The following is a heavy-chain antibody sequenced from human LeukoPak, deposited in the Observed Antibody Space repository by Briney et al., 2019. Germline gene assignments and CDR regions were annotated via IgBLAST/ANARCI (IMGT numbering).Heavy chain of an antibody. CDR2: IKQDGSDK. CDR1: GFTFSSYW. V-gene: IGHV3-7*01. CDR3: ARDPVVPATFYYYYYGTDV. Sequence: GGSLRLSCAASGFTFSSYWMTWVRQAPGKGLEWVANIKQDGSDKYYVDSVKGRFTISRDNAKNSLYLQMNSLRAEDTAVYYCARDPVVPATFYYYYYGTDVWGQGTTVTVSS. D-gene: IGHD2-2*01. J-gene: IGHJ6*02.